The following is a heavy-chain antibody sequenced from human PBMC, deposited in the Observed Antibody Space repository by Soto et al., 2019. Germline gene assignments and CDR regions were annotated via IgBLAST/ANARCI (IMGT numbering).Heavy chain of an antibody. CDR3: TTITMIVVVTNY. V-gene: IGHV3-49*03. Sequence: PGGSLRLSCTASGFTFGDYAMSWFRQAPGKGLEWVGFIRSKAYGGTTEYAASVKGRFTISRDDSKSIAYLQMNSLKTEDTAVYYCTTITMIVVVTNYWGQGTLVTVSS. CDR1: GFTFGDYA. D-gene: IGHD3-22*01. CDR2: IRSKAYGGTT. J-gene: IGHJ4*02.